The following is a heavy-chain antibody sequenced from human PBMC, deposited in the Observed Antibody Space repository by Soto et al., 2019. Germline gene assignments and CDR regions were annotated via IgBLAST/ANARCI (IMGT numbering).Heavy chain of an antibody. CDR2: IWYDGSHK. J-gene: IGHJ4*02. Sequence: TGGSLRLSCAASGFRFTTYGMHWVRQAPGKGLEWVAVIWYDGSHKFYANSVEGRFTISRDNSKNMVYLQMNSLRAEDTAVYYCARALDISSGSNFDYWGRGILVTVSS. V-gene: IGHV3-33*01. CDR1: GFRFTTYG. D-gene: IGHD3-22*01. CDR3: ARALDISSGSNFDY.